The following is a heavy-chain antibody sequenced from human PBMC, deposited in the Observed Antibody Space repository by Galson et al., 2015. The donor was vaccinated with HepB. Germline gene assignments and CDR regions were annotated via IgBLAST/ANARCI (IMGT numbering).Heavy chain of an antibody. D-gene: IGHD3-10*01. CDR1: GFTFSSYA. J-gene: IGHJ5*02. CDR3: AKDSGHFEYQRENNWFDP. V-gene: IGHV3-30-3*01. CDR2: ISYDGSNK. Sequence: SLRLSCAASGFTFSSYAMHWVRQAPGKGLEWVAVISYDGSNKYYADSVKGRFTISRDNSKNTLYLQMNSLRAEDTAVYYCAKDSGHFEYQRENNWFDPWGQGTLVTVSS.